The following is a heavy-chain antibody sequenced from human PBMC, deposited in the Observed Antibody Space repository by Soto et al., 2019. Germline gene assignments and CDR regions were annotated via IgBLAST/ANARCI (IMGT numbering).Heavy chain of an antibody. D-gene: IGHD2-2*01. Sequence: EVQLVESGGGLVQPGGSLRLSCAASGFTFSSYSMNWVRHAPGKGLEWVSYISTSSSTIYYADSVKGRFTISRDNAKNSLYLQMNSLRAEDTAVYYCAREYCSSTSCLYDYWGQGTLVTVSP. CDR1: GFTFSSYS. J-gene: IGHJ4*02. CDR3: AREYCSSTSCLYDY. CDR2: ISTSSSTI. V-gene: IGHV3-48*01.